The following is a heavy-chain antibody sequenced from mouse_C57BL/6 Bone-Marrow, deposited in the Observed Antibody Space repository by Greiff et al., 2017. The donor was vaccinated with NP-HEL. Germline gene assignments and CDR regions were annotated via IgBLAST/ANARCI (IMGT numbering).Heavy chain of an antibody. CDR3: AREGGLRRRTYAMDY. V-gene: IGHV5-16*01. J-gene: IGHJ4*01. Sequence: EVQGVESEGGLVQPGSSMKLSCTASGFTFSDYYMAWVRQVPDTGLEWVANINYDGSSTYYLDSFKSRFIISRDNAKNILYLQMSSLKADDTATYYYAREGGLRRRTYAMDYWGQGTSVTVSS. CDR2: INYDGSST. CDR1: GFTFSDYY. D-gene: IGHD2-12*01.